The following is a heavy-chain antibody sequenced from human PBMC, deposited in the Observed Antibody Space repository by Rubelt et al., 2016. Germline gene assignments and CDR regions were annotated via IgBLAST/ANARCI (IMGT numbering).Heavy chain of an antibody. D-gene: IGHD3-10*01. CDR1: GFTFSSSA. J-gene: IGHJ4*02. Sequence: RLSCAASGFTFSSSAMNWVRQAPGKGQEWVSAISGGGGSTYYADSVKGRFTISRDNSKNTLYLQMNSLRAEDTAVYFCAKDKVVWLGAREFDYWGQGTLVTVSS. CDR2: ISGGGGST. CDR3: AKDKVVWLGAREFDY. V-gene: IGHV3-23*01.